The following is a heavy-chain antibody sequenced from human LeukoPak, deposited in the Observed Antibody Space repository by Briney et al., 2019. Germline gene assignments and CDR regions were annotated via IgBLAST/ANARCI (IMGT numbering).Heavy chain of an antibody. D-gene: IGHD6-13*01. CDR3: ARGKEAAAGTGGFDY. J-gene: IGHJ4*02. CDR2: IYYSGST. CDR1: GGSISSYY. Sequence: SETLSLTCTVSGGSISSYYWSWIRQPPGKGLEWIGYIYYSGSTNYNPSLKSRVTISVDTSKNQFSLKLSSVTAADTAVYYCARGKEAAAGTGGFDYWGQGTLVTVSS. V-gene: IGHV4-59*01.